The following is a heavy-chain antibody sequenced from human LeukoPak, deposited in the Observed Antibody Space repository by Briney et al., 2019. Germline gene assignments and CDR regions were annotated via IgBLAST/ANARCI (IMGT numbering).Heavy chain of an antibody. CDR1: GFTFSTYW. J-gene: IGHJ4*02. Sequence: PGGSLRLSCAASGFTFSTYWMTWVRQAPGKGLEGGANINQAGTEKNYVDSVKGRFTISRHNDRNSLYVQMNSLRCNDTAVYYCARNMGDYWGQGTLVTVSS. D-gene: IGHD2/OR15-2a*01. V-gene: IGHV3-7*04. CDR2: INQAGTEK. CDR3: ARNMGDY.